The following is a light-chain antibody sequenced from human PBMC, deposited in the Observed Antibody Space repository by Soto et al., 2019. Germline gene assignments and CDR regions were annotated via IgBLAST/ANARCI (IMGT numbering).Light chain of an antibody. CDR2: WAS. CDR1: QSVLYSSSNKNY. V-gene: IGKV4-1*01. J-gene: IGKJ5*01. Sequence: DIVMTQSPDSLAVSLGERATINYKSSQSVLYSSSNKNYLAWYQQKPRQPPKLLIYWASTRNSGVPDRFSGSGSGTDFTLTISSLQAEDVAVYYCQQYYSTPITFGQGTRLEIK. CDR3: QQYYSTPIT.